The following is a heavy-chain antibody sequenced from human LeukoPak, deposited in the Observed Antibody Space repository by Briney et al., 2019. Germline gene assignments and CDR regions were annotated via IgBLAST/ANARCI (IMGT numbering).Heavy chain of an antibody. CDR2: IYYSGYT. J-gene: IGHJ6*03. CDR3: ARTTMVRGTYYMDV. D-gene: IGHD3-10*01. CDR1: GGSISSYY. Sequence: SETLSLTCTVSGGSISSYYWSWIRQPPGKGLEWIGYIYYSGYTNYNPSLKSRVTISVDASKNQFSLKLSSVTAADTAVYYCARTTMVRGTYYMDVWGKGTTVTISS. V-gene: IGHV4-59*01.